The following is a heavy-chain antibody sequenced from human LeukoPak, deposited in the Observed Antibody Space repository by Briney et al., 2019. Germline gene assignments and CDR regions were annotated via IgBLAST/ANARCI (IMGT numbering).Heavy chain of an antibody. V-gene: IGHV3-30*04. Sequence: PGGSLRLSCAASQFTFSNYALHWVRQAPGKGLEWVAVISYDGSTKYYSDSVKGRFTISRDNSKNTLYLQMNSLRAEDTAVYYCATSGYYDSSGHIPPWGQGTLVTVSS. CDR1: QFTFSNYA. CDR3: ATSGYYDSSGHIPP. J-gene: IGHJ5*02. CDR2: ISYDGSTK. D-gene: IGHD3-22*01.